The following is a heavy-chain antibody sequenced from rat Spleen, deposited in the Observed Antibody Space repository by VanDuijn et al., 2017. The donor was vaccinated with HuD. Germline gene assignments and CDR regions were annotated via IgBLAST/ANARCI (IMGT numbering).Heavy chain of an antibody. CDR2: ISYDGSTT. J-gene: IGHJ3*01. Sequence: EVQLVESGGGLVQPGRSMKLSCAASGFTFSNYDMAWGRQAPTKGLDWFATISYDGSTTYYRDSVMGRFTIYRDDGKSTLYLEMDSLRSEDMATYYCAPEGAYSGGYLAFAYWGQGTLVTVSS. D-gene: IGHD1-11*01. CDR3: APEGAYSGGYLAFAY. CDR1: GFTFSNYD. V-gene: IGHV5-29*01.